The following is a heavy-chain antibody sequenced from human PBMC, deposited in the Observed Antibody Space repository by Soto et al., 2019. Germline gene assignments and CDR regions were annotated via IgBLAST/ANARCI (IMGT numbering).Heavy chain of an antibody. J-gene: IGHJ4*02. CDR2: IRSKAYSSAT. V-gene: IGHV3-73*01. CDR3: TRHSVDY. CDR1: GFTFSDAA. Sequence: EVQLVESGGGLVQPGGSLTLSCAASGFTFSDAAIHWVRQASGKGLEWVGRIRSKAYSSATAYAASVKGRFTISIDDSTNTAYLQINSLKTEDTAVYYCTRHSVDYWGQGTLVTVSS.